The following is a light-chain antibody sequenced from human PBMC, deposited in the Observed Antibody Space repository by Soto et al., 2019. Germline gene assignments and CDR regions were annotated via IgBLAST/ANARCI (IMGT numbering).Light chain of an antibody. CDR1: QSVGTY. CDR3: QQSYSTPRT. V-gene: IGKV1-39*01. J-gene: IGKJ1*01. Sequence: DIQRTQSPSSLSASVGDRVTITCRASQSVGTYLNWYRQKPGKAPNLLIYGVSSLHSGVPSRFSGSGSETDFTLTIRSLQPEDFATYYCQQSYSTPRTFGQGTKVDIK. CDR2: GVS.